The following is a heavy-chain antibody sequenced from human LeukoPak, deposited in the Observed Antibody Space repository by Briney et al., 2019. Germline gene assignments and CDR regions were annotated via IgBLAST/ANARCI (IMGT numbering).Heavy chain of an antibody. CDR2: IYYSGST. J-gene: IGHJ6*02. CDR3: ARGRPDAYYYYGMDV. V-gene: IGHV4-59*01. CDR1: GGSISSYY. Sequence: SETLSLTCTVSGGSISSYYWSWIRQPPGKGLEWIGYIYYSGSTNYNPSLKSRVTISVDTSKNQFSLKLSSVTAADTAVYYCARGRPDAYYYYGMDVWGQGTTVTVSS.